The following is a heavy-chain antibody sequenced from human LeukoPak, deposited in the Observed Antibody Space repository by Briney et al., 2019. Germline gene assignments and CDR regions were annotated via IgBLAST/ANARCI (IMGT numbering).Heavy chain of an antibody. Sequence: PSETLSLTCAVYGGSFSGYYWSWLRQPPGKGLEWIGEINHSGSTNYNPSLKSRVTISVDTSKNQFSLKLSSVTAADTAVYYCARGDTLYSSGWAYYFDYWGQGTLVTVSS. V-gene: IGHV4-34*01. CDR1: GGSFSGYY. CDR2: INHSGST. D-gene: IGHD6-19*01. J-gene: IGHJ4*02. CDR3: ARGDTLYSSGWAYYFDY.